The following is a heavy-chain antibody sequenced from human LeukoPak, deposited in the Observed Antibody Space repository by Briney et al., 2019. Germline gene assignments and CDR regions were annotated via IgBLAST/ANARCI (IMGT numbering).Heavy chain of an antibody. CDR2: IVVGSGNT. Sequence: GSSVTVSCKASGFTFTSSAVQWVRQARGQRLEWIGWIVVGSGNTNYAQKFQERVTITRGMSTSTAYMELSSLRSEDTAVYYCAASRHCSSTSCYYFAFDIWGQGTMVTVSS. CDR1: GFTFTSSA. D-gene: IGHD2-2*01. V-gene: IGHV1-58*01. CDR3: AASRHCSSTSCYYFAFDI. J-gene: IGHJ3*02.